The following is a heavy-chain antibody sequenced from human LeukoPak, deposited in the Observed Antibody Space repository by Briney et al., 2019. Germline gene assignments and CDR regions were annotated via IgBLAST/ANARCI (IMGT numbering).Heavy chain of an antibody. Sequence: SVKVSCKASGGTFGSYAISWVRQAPGQGLEWMGGIIPIFGTANYAQKFQGRVTITADESTSTAYMELSSLRSEDTAVYYCARALNNELGDILFDYWGQGTLVTVSS. D-gene: IGHD3-3*01. CDR3: ARALNNELGDILFDY. J-gene: IGHJ4*02. V-gene: IGHV1-69*13. CDR1: GGTFGSYA. CDR2: IIPIFGTA.